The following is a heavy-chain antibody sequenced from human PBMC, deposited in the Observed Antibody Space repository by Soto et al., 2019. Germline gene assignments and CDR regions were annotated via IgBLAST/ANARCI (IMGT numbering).Heavy chain of an antibody. J-gene: IGHJ6*02. CDR2: IRSKANSYAT. CDR3: TRHGPDSSGYYYGTLYYYGMDV. V-gene: IGHV3-73*01. Sequence: GSLRLSCAASGFTFSGSAMHWARQASGKGLEWVGRIRSKANSYATAYAASVKGRFTISRDDSKNTAYLQMNSLKTEDTAVYYCTRHGPDSSGYYYGTLYYYGMDVWGQGTTVTVS. D-gene: IGHD3-22*01. CDR1: GFTFSGSA.